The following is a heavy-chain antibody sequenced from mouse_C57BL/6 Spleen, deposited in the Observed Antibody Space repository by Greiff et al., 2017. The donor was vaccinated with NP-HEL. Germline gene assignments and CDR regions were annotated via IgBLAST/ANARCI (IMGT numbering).Heavy chain of an antibody. J-gene: IGHJ4*01. CDR1: GFTFSNYW. CDR3: TVSDYRYYYAMDY. CDR2: IRLKSDNYAT. Sequence: EVQLQESGGGLVQPGGSMKLSCVASGFTFSNYWMNWVRQSPEKGLEWVAQIRLKSDNYATHYAESVKGRFTISRDDSKSSVYLQMNNLRAEDTGIYYCTVSDYRYYYAMDYWGQGTSVTVSS. V-gene: IGHV6-3*01. D-gene: IGHD2-4*01.